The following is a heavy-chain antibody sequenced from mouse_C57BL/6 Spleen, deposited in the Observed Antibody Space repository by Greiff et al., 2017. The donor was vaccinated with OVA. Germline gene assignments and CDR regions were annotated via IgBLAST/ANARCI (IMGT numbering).Heavy chain of an antibody. D-gene: IGHD1-1*01. J-gene: IGHJ3*01. Sequence: EVKVVASGGGLVQPGGSLKLSCAASGFTFSDYYMSWVRQTPEKRLEWVAYISNGGGSTYYPDTVKGRFTISRDNAKNTLYLQMSRLKSEDTAMYYCARRGADYGFAYWGQGTLVTVSA. V-gene: IGHV5-12*01. CDR3: ARRGADYGFAY. CDR1: GFTFSDYY. CDR2: ISNGGGST.